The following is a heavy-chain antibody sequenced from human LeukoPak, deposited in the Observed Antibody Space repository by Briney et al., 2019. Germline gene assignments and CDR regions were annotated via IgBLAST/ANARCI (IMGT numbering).Heavy chain of an antibody. Sequence: SVKVSCKASGYTFTSYGISWVRQAPGQGLEWMGGIIPIFGTANYAQKFQGRVTITADESTSTAYMELSSLRSEDTAVYYCAREITSITIFGVVIKEGFDYWGQGTLVTVSS. CDR3: AREITSITIFGVVIKEGFDY. V-gene: IGHV1-69*13. CDR1: GYTFTSYG. J-gene: IGHJ4*02. D-gene: IGHD3-3*01. CDR2: IIPIFGTA.